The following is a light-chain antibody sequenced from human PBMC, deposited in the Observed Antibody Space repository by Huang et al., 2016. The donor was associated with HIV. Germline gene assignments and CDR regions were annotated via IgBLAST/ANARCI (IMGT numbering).Light chain of an antibody. CDR1: QDIGND. Sequence: AIQMTQSPASLSASVGDRVTITCRASQDIGNDLGWYQQRLGKAPKLLVSSASHLQSGVPSRFTGSGSATHFTLTISGPQPEDFATYYCLQDYVYPWTFGQGTKVEI. CDR3: LQDYVYPWT. J-gene: IGKJ1*01. V-gene: IGKV1-6*01. CDR2: SAS.